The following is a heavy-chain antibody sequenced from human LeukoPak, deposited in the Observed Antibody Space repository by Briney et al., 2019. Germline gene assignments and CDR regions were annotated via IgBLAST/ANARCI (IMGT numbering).Heavy chain of an antibody. CDR2: IIPIFGIA. CDR1: GGTFSSYA. CDR3: ARDFTPRDGYNYEAYFDY. J-gene: IGHJ4*02. D-gene: IGHD5-24*01. V-gene: IGHV1-69*04. Sequence: SVKVSCKASGGTFSSYAISWVRQALGQGLEWMGRIIPIFGIANYAQKFQGRVTITADKSTSTAYMELSSLRSEDTAVYYCARDFTPRDGYNYEAYFDYWGQGTLVTVSS.